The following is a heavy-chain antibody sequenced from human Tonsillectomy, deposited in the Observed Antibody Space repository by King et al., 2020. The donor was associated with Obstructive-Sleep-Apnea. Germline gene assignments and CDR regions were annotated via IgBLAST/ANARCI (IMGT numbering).Heavy chain of an antibody. J-gene: IGHJ6*02. V-gene: IGHV4-59*01. Sequence: VQLQESGPGLVKPSETLSLTCTVSGGSIISYSWTWIRQPPGKGLEWIGHVYYSGSTNYKPSLKSLVTISADTSKNPFSLKLSSVTAADTGVYYCARGTGWYGVDVWGQGTTVTVSS. CDR1: GGSIISYS. D-gene: IGHD6-19*01. CDR3: ARGTGWYGVDV. CDR2: VYYSGST.